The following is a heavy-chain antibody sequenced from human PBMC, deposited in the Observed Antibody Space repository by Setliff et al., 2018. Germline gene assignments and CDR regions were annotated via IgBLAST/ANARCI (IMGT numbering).Heavy chain of an antibody. D-gene: IGHD6-19*01. V-gene: IGHV4-61*09. Sequence: SETLSLTCTVSGGSVNSGYDNWNWLRLPAGKGLEWIGHINRRGSTNFSPSLKSRVTISLDTSKNQFSLNLTSVTAADTAVYYCARASSGWYSAYYYYMDVWGKGTTVTVSS. J-gene: IGHJ6*03. CDR3: ARASSGWYSAYYYYMDV. CDR1: GGSVNSGYDN. CDR2: INRRGST.